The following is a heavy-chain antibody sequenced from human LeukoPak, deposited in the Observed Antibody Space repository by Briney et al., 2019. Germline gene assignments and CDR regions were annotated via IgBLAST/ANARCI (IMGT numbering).Heavy chain of an antibody. D-gene: IGHD3-9*01. CDR1: GYTFTGYY. CDR3: ARDSGYYDILTEGY. J-gene: IGHJ4*02. CDR2: MNPNSGNT. V-gene: IGHV1-8*02. Sequence: GASVKVSCKASGYTFTGYYMHWVRQATGQGLEWMGWMNPNSGNTGYAQKFQGRVTMTTDTSTSTAYMELRSLRSDDTAVYYCARDSGYYDILTEGYWGQGTLVTVSS.